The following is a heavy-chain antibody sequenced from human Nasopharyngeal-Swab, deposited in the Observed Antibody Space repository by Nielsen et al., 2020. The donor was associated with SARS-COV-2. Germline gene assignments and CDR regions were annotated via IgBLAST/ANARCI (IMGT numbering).Heavy chain of an antibody. Sequence: SETLSLTCAVYGGSFSGCYWSWIRQPPGKGLEWIGEINHSGSTNYNPSLKRRVTISVDTSKSQFSLKLSSVTAADTAVYYCARGLGQYYYDSSGYYFFDYWGQGTLVTVSS. V-gene: IGHV4-34*01. CDR1: GGSFSGCY. J-gene: IGHJ4*02. CDR3: ARGLGQYYYDSSGYYFFDY. CDR2: INHSGST. D-gene: IGHD3-22*01.